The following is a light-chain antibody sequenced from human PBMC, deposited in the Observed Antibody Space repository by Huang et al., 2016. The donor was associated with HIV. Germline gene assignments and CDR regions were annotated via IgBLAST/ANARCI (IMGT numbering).Light chain of an antibody. CDR3: QQYSSYIQWT. CDR2: QAS. Sequence: DIQMTQSPSTLSASVGDRVTIICRASQSVRSWLAWYQPKPGKAPKLLIYQASTLQNGVPSRFSGSGSGTEFTLTISSLQPDDFATYYCQQYSSYIQWTFGQGTKVEI. V-gene: IGKV1-5*03. CDR1: QSVRSW. J-gene: IGKJ1*01.